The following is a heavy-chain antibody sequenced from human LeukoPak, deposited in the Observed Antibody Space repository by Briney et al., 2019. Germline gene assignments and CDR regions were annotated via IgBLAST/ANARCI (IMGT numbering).Heavy chain of an antibody. Sequence: PGGSLRLSCAASGDSFSDQYMDWVRQAPGKGLEWVGRIGNKINSYTTEYAASVRGRFTVSRDDSKNSLYLQMSGLKTEDTAIYYCTRGYSGARAYAFDIWGLGTMVTVSS. CDR1: GDSFSDQY. V-gene: IGHV3-72*01. J-gene: IGHJ3*02. D-gene: IGHD6-19*01. CDR2: IGNKINSYTT. CDR3: TRGYSGARAYAFDI.